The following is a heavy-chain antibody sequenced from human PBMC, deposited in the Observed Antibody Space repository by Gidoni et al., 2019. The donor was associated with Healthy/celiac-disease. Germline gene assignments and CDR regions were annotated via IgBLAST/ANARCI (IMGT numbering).Heavy chain of an antibody. D-gene: IGHD3-9*01. CDR1: GYTFTSYY. CDR3: ARVTYDILTGYDP. Sequence: QVQLVQSGAAVKKPGASVKVSCKASGYTFTSYYMHWVRQAPGQGLEWMGIINPSGGSTSYAQKFQGRVTMTRDTSTSTVYMELSSLRSEDTAVYCCARVTYDILTGYDPWGQGTLVTVSS. CDR2: INPSGGST. J-gene: IGHJ5*02. V-gene: IGHV1-46*01.